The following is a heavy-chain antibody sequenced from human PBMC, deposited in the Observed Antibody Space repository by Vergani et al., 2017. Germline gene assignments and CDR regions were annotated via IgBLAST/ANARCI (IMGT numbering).Heavy chain of an antibody. D-gene: IGHD3-10*01. Sequence: QVQLQESGPGLVKPSETLSLTCTVSGDSISSGYYWGWIRQPPGKGLEWIGSIYHSGSTYYNPSLKSRVTISVDTSKNQFSLKLSSVTAADTAVYYCARGEYGAGSYCFDYWGQRSLVTVSS. CDR3: ARGEYGAGSYCFDY. CDR2: IYHSGST. CDR1: GDSISSGYY. V-gene: IGHV4-38-2*02. J-gene: IGHJ4*02.